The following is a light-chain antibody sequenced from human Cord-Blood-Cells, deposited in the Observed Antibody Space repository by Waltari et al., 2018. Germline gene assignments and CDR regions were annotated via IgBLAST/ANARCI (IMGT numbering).Light chain of an antibody. CDR1: SSAVGGYNY. V-gene: IGLV2-14*01. Sequence: QSALTQPASVSGSPGQSITISCTGPSSAVGGYNYVPWYQQHPGKAPKLMIYEVSNRPSGVSNRFSGSKSGNTASLTISGLQAEDEADYYCSSYTSSSTPVFGGGTKLTVL. CDR3: SSYTSSSTPV. CDR2: EVS. J-gene: IGLJ2*01.